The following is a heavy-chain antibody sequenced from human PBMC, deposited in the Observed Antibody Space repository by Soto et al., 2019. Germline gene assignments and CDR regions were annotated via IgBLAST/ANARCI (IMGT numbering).Heavy chain of an antibody. CDR1: GFTFSSYW. D-gene: IGHD6-13*01. Sequence: TGGSLRLSCAASGFTFSSYWMSWVRQAPGKGLEWVANIKQDGSEKYYVDSVKGRFTISRDNSKNTLYLQMNSLRAEDTAVYYCARNLDGPQSRVYEYGYFDYWGQGTLVTVSS. J-gene: IGHJ4*02. CDR3: ARNLDGPQSRVYEYGYFDY. CDR2: IKQDGSEK. V-gene: IGHV3-7*01.